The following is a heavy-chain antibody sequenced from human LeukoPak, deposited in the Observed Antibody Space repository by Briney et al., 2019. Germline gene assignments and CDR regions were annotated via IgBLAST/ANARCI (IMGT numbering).Heavy chain of an antibody. Sequence: SETLSLTCAVYGGSFSGYYWSWIRQPPGKRLEWIGEINHSGSTNYNPSLKSRVTISVDTSKNQFSLKLSSVTAADTAVYYCARRLELQNGMDVWGQGTTVTVSS. D-gene: IGHD1-7*01. CDR3: ARRLELQNGMDV. V-gene: IGHV4-34*01. CDR1: GGSFSGYY. J-gene: IGHJ6*02. CDR2: INHSGST.